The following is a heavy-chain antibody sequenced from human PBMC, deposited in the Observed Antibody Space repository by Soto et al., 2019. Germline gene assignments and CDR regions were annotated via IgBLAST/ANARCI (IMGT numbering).Heavy chain of an antibody. CDR3: AREFPGALERSRAFDI. CDR2: VSATETA. CDR1: GGSIISFY. Sequence: SETLSLTCTVSGGSIISFYWSWIRQSAGKGLEWIGRVSATETASCNPSLKSRVTMSADMSSNQFSLNLKSVTAADSAFYFCAREFPGALERSRAFDIWGQGTVVTVSS. D-gene: IGHD1-1*01. V-gene: IGHV4-4*07. J-gene: IGHJ3*02.